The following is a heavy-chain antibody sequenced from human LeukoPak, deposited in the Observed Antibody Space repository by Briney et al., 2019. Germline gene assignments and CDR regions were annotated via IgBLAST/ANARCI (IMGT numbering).Heavy chain of an antibody. CDR1: GGSFSGYY. J-gene: IGHJ6*03. Sequence: PSETLSLTCAVYGGSFSGYYWSWIRQPPGKGLEWIGEINHSGSTNYNPSLKSRATISVDTSKNQFSLKLSSVTAADTAVYYCARGFVYYYYYMDVWGKGTTVTVSS. V-gene: IGHV4-34*01. CDR3: ARGFVYYYYYMDV. CDR2: INHSGST.